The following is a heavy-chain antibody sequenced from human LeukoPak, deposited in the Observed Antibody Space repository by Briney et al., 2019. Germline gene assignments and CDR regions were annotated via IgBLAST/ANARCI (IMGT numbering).Heavy chain of an antibody. D-gene: IGHD6-19*01. CDR3: ARHQWHYYYYMGV. V-gene: IGHV4-34*01. CDR2: INHSGST. CDR1: GGSFSGYY. Sequence: SETLSLTCAVYGGSFSGYYWSWIRQPPGKGLEWIGEINHSGSTNYNPSLKSRVTISVDTSKNQFSLKLSSVTAADTAVYYCARHQWHYYYYMGVWGKGSTVTVSS. J-gene: IGHJ6*03.